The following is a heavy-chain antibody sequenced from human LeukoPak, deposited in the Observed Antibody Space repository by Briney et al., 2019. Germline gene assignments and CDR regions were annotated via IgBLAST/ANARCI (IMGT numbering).Heavy chain of an antibody. Sequence: ASVKVSCKASGYTFTGYYMHWVRQAPGQGLEGMGWINPNSGGTNYAQKFQGRVTMTRDTSISTAYMELSRLRSDDTAVYYCARAADPIMITFGGVIVMNIWGQGTMVTVSS. CDR2: INPNSGGT. CDR3: ARAADPIMITFGGVIVMNI. J-gene: IGHJ3*02. CDR1: GYTFTGYY. D-gene: IGHD3-16*02. V-gene: IGHV1-2*02.